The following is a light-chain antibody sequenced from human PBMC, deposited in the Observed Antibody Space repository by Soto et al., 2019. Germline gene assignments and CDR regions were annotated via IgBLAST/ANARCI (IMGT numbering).Light chain of an antibody. CDR3: QQYYPTPPST. V-gene: IGKV4-1*01. Sequence: DIVMTQSPDSLAVSLGERATINCRSSQSVLYSSNNKNYLAWYQHKPGQPPKLLIYWASTRESGVPDRFSGSGSGTDFTLTINSLQAEDVAVYYGQQYYPTPPSTFGQGTKLEIK. J-gene: IGKJ2*02. CDR2: WAS. CDR1: QSVLYSSNNKNY.